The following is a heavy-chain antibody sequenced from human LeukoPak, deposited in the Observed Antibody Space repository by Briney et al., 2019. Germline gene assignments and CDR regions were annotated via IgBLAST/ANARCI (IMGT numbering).Heavy chain of an antibody. Sequence: GASVKVSCKASGYTFTGYYMHWVRQAPGQGLEWMGWINPNSGGTNYAQKFQGRVTMTRDTSISTAYMELSRLRSVDTAVYYCARGDSSSWYNPINWFDPWGQGTLVTVSS. CDR2: INPNSGGT. V-gene: IGHV1-2*02. CDR3: ARGDSSSWYNPINWFDP. D-gene: IGHD6-13*01. J-gene: IGHJ5*02. CDR1: GYTFTGYY.